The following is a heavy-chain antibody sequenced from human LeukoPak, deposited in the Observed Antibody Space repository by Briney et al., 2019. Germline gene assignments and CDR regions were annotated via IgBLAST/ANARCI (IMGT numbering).Heavy chain of an antibody. V-gene: IGHV3-15*01. Sequence: GGSLRLSCAASGFTFSSYAMSWVRQAPGKGLEWVGRIKSKTDGGTTDYAAPVKARFTISRDDSKNTLYLQMNSLKTEDTAVYYCTTEAYCSSTTCPGAFDIWGQGTMVTVSS. CDR3: TTEAYCSSTTCPGAFDI. CDR1: GFTFSSYA. J-gene: IGHJ3*02. CDR2: IKSKTDGGTT. D-gene: IGHD2-2*01.